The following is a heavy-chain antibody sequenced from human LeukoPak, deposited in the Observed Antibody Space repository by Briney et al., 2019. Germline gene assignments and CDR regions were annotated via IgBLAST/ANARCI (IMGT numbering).Heavy chain of an antibody. J-gene: IGHJ3*02. CDR3: ARLVGATRGRDAFDI. CDR2: IYPGDSDT. Sequence: GESLKISCKGSGYSFNSYWIGWVRQMPGKGLEWMGIIYPGDSDTRYSPSFQGQVTISADKSISTAYLQWSSLKASDTAMYYCARLVGATRGRDAFDIWGQGTMVTVSS. D-gene: IGHD1-26*01. V-gene: IGHV5-51*01. CDR1: GYSFNSYW.